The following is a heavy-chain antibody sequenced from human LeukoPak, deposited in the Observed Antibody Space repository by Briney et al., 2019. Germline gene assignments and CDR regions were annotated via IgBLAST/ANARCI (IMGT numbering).Heavy chain of an antibody. D-gene: IGHD6-6*01. CDR1: GFTFSIYW. Sequence: GGSLRLSCAASGFTFSIYWMSWVRQAPGKGLEWVATIKQDGSDKYYVDSVKGRFTISRDNAKNSLYLQMSSLRAEDTAVYYCARDLVNYWGQGTLVTVSS. CDR2: IKQDGSDK. V-gene: IGHV3-7*04. J-gene: IGHJ4*02. CDR3: ARDLVNY.